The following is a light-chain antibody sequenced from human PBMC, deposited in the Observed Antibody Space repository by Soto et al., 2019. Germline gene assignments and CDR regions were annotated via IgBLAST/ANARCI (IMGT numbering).Light chain of an antibody. CDR2: GAS. Sequence: DIQMTQSPSSLSASVGDRVTVTCRASQSISNYLNWYQQKPGKAPNLLIYGASNLQSGVQSRFSGSGSGTDFTLTISSLQPEDFATYYCQQSYRTPPTFGGGTKVEIK. CDR3: QQSYRTPPT. J-gene: IGKJ4*01. V-gene: IGKV1-39*01. CDR1: QSISNY.